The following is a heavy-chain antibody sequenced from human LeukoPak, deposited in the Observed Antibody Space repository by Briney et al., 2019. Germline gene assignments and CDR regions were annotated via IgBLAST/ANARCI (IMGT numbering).Heavy chain of an antibody. J-gene: IGHJ5*02. V-gene: IGHV4-59*08. D-gene: IGHD2-21*01. CDR2: IYYSGST. CDR1: GGSISSYY. Sequence: SGTLSLTCTVSGGSISSYYWSWIRQPPGKGLEWIGYIYYSGSTNYNPSLKSRVTISVDTSKNQFSLKLSSVTAADTAVYYCARRGEGNWFDPWGQGTLVTVSS. CDR3: ARRGEGNWFDP.